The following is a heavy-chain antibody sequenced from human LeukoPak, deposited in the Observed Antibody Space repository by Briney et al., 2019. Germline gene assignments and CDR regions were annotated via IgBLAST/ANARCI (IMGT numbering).Heavy chain of an antibody. D-gene: IGHD3-10*01. Sequence: GGSLRLSCAASGFTFSSYAMHWVRQAPGKGLEWVAVISYDGSNKYYADSVKGRFTISRDNAKNSLYLQMNSLRAEDTAVYYCARDKLLWRWGQGTLVTVSS. CDR2: ISYDGSNK. V-gene: IGHV3-30-3*01. CDR3: ARDKLLWR. CDR1: GFTFSSYA. J-gene: IGHJ4*02.